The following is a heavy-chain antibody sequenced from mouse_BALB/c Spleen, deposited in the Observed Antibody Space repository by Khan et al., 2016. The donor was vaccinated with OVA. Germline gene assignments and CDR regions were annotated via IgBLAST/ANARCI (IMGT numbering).Heavy chain of an antibody. J-gene: IGHJ2*01. CDR2: IYPGNSDT. D-gene: IGHD2-1*01. CDR1: GYTFTNYW. CDR3: TRNGFGNYESWDY. V-gene: IGHV1-5*01. Sequence: EVQLQESGTVLARPGASVKMSCKGSGYTFTNYWMHWVKQRPGQGLEWIGVIYPGNSDTNYNQKFKGKAKLTAVTSTSTAYMEPNSLTNEDSAVYYCTRNGFGNYESWDYWGQGTTLTVSS.